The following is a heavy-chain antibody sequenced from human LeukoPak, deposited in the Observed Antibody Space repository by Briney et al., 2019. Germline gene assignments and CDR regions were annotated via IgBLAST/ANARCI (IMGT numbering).Heavy chain of an antibody. CDR3: ARSKDILTGYCFDY. V-gene: IGHV4-59*01. Sequence: SETLSLTCTVSGGYIRSYYWSWIRQPPGKGLEWIGYIYYSGSTKYNPSLKSRVTISVDTSKKQFSLKLSSVTAADTAVYYCARSKDILTGYCFDYWGQGTLVTVSS. J-gene: IGHJ4*02. D-gene: IGHD3-9*01. CDR2: IYYSGST. CDR1: GGYIRSYY.